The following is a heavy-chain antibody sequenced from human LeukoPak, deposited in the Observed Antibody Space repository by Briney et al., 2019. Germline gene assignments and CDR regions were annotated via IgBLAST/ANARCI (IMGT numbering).Heavy chain of an antibody. CDR1: GGSISSSSYY. D-gene: IGHD3-9*01. CDR3: ARTYYDILTGYSWFDP. V-gene: IGHV4-39*07. J-gene: IGHJ5*02. CDR2: IYYSGST. Sequence: SETLSLTCTVSGGSISSSSYYWGWIRQPPGKGLEWIGSIYYSGSTYYNPSLKSRVTISVDTSKNQFSLKLSSVTAADTAVYYRARTYYDILTGYSWFDPWGQGTLVTVSS.